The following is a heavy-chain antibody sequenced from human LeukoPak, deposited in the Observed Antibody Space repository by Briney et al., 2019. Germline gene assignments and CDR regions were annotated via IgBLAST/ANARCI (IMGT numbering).Heavy chain of an antibody. CDR3: AELGITMITGV. J-gene: IGHJ6*04. D-gene: IGHD3-22*01. CDR1: GFTFSSYA. V-gene: IGHV3-23*01. Sequence: PGGSLRLSCAASGFTFSSYAMSLVRQAPGKGLEWFSAISGSGSTIYYADSVKCLFTISRDNAKNSLYLQMNSLRAEDTAVYYCAELGITMITGVWGKATTVTIYS. CDR2: ISGSGSTI.